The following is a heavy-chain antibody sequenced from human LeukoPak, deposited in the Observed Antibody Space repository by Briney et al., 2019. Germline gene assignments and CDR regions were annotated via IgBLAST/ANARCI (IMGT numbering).Heavy chain of an antibody. CDR3: ARNSSGNYFDY. CDR2: IYNSGST. D-gene: IGHD1-26*01. J-gene: IGHJ4*02. V-gene: IGHV4-38-2*01. Sequence: PSETLSLTCAVSGNSISSTYYWGWIRQPPGKELEWIGSIYNSGSTHYNPSLKSRVTISVDTSKNQFSLKLSSVTAADTAVYYCARNSSGNYFDYWGQGTLVTVSS. CDR1: GNSISSTYY.